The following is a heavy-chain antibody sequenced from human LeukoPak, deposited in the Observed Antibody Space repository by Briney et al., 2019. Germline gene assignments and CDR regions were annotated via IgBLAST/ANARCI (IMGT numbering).Heavy chain of an antibody. D-gene: IGHD5-24*01. V-gene: IGHV3-9*01. CDR1: GFTFDDYA. J-gene: IGHJ5*02. CDR3: AKVGKRWLLGFDP. CDR2: ISWNSGSI. Sequence: GRSLRLSCAASGFTFDDYAMHWVRQAPGKGLEWASGISWNSGSIGYADSVKGRFTISRDNDKNSLYLQMNSLRAEDTALYYCAKVGKRWLLGFDPWGQGTLVTVSS.